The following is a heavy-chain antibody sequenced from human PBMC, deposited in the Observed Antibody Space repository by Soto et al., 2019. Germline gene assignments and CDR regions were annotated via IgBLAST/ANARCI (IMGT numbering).Heavy chain of an antibody. CDR1: GFTFSSYA. V-gene: IGHV3-23*01. CDR2: IIGSGGST. CDR3: AKNLVGCHNHYYHAMDV. J-gene: IGHJ6*02. D-gene: IGHD2-8*02. Sequence: GGSLRLSCAASGFTFSSYAMSWVRQAPGKGLAWVSGIIGSGGSTYYADSVKGRFTISRDNSKNTLYLQMNSLRAEDTAVYYCAKNLVGCHNHYYHAMDVWGQGTTVTVSS.